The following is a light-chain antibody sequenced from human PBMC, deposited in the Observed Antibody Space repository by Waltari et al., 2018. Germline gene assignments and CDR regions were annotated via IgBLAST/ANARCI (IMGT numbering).Light chain of an antibody. J-gene: IGKJ1*01. CDR2: GTS. V-gene: IGKV1-17*01. CDR3: LQYSDVPWT. CDR1: QDISSF. Sequence: DIQMTQSPSSLSVSPGDSVTITCRASQDISSFLHWYQQRPGKAPKRLIYGTSTLETGVPSRFSGRGSGTHFILTISSLQPEDFATYYCLQYSDVPWTFGQGTKVEIK.